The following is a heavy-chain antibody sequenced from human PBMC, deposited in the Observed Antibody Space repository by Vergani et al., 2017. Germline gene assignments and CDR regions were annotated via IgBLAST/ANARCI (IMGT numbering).Heavy chain of an antibody. Sequence: EVQLLQSGGGVIQPGGSVRLSCAASGFPFSACPMTWVRQAPGKGLQWVSAISARYPSTYYADSVKGRFTISRDNSKNMLYLQMNSLIAEDTAVYYCARLSYDTTPYLQGGYDCWGQGTLVSVSS. V-gene: IGHV3-23*01. CDR2: ISARYPST. J-gene: IGHJ4*02. CDR3: ARLSYDTTPYLQGGYDC. CDR1: GFPFSACP. D-gene: IGHD3-22*01.